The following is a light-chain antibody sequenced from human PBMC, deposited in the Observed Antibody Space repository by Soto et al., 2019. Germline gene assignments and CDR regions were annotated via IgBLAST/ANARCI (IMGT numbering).Light chain of an antibody. J-gene: IGKJ2*01. Sequence: DIVMTQSPDSLAVSLGERATINCKSNRTLFYPSNNKTYLAWYQQKAGQPPKLLIYWASMRESGVPDRFSGSGSGTDFTLTSSSLQAEDVAIFYCQQYYNTPYTFGQGTKLEIK. CDR3: QQYYNTPYT. V-gene: IGKV4-1*01. CDR1: RTLFYPSNNKTY. CDR2: WAS.